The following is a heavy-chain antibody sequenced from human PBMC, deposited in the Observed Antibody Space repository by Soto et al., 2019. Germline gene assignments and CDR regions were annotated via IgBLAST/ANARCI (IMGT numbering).Heavy chain of an antibody. CDR3: ARGWVEGLSRQPPSDF. Sequence: EVHLVESGGGLVQPGGSLRLSCAASGFTFNTHWMHWVRQAPGKGLVWVSRINSDGSATSHAESVKGRFTISRYNAKNTLYLHMNSLRAEDSAVYYCARGWVEGLSRQPPSDFWGQGTLVTVSS. CDR2: INSDGSAT. V-gene: IGHV3-74*01. D-gene: IGHD3-3*01. CDR1: GFTFNTHW. J-gene: IGHJ4*02.